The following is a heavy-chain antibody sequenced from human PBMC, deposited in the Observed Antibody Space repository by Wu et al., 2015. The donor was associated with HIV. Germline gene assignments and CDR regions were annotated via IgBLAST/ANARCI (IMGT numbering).Heavy chain of an antibody. CDR3: ARGTPGRHGNFGYLSYGLDI. D-gene: IGHD3-16*01. V-gene: IGHV1-69*05. J-gene: IGHJ6*02. CDR2: TIPVFTSI. Sequence: QVQLVQSGAEVKKPGSSVRISCRASGGALNNDAIAWVRQAPGQGLEWLGGTIPVFTSINYAPRFQGRLSITIDNSTKTAYMELASLTSEDTADYFCARGTPGRHGNFGYLSYGLDIWGPGPRSPSP. CDR1: GGALNNDA.